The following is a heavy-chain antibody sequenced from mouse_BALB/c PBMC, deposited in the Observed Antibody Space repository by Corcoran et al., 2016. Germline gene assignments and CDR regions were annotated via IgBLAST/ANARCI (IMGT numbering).Heavy chain of an antibody. CDR2: IYPGSGNT. Sequence: QIQLQQSGPELVKPGASVKISCKASGYTFIDYYINWVKQKPGQGLEWIGWIYPGSGNTKYNEKFKGKATLTVDKSSSTAYMQVSSPTSEDTAVYFCARFDYGGFAYWGQGTLVTVSA. V-gene: IGHV1-84*02. J-gene: IGHJ3*01. D-gene: IGHD2-4*01. CDR1: GYTFIDYY. CDR3: ARFDYGGFAY.